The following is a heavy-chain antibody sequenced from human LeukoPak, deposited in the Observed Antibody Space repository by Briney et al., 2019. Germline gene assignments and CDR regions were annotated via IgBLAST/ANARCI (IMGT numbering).Heavy chain of an antibody. CDR2: ISSSSSYI. V-gene: IGHV3-21*01. Sequence: PGRSLRLSCAASGFTFSSYSMNWVRQAPGKGLEWVSSISSSSSYIYYADSVKGRFTISRDNAKNSLYLQMNSLRAEDTAVYYCARDSGGSGGSEKWAYYYYMDVWGKGTTVTVSS. CDR1: GFTFSSYS. CDR3: ARDSGGSGGSEKWAYYYYMDV. J-gene: IGHJ6*03. D-gene: IGHD2-8*02.